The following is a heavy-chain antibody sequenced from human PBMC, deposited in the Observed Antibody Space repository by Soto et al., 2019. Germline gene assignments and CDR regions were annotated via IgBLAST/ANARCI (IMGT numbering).Heavy chain of an antibody. CDR1: GFTFNIYA. CDR3: ATADNTSQSFDY. D-gene: IGHD1-20*01. V-gene: IGHV3-23*01. CDR2: TGATGRTT. J-gene: IGHJ4*02. Sequence: GGSLRLSCAASGFTFNIYAMTWVPQAPGKGLEWVSTTGATGRTTYYSDAVKGRFTVSRDNSKNTLDLQMSNLRAEDTAVYYCATADNTSQSFDYWGQGTLVTVYS.